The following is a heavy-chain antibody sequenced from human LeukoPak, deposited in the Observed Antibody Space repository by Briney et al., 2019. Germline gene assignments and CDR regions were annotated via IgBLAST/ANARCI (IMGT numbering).Heavy chain of an antibody. D-gene: IGHD4-11*01. J-gene: IGHJ3*02. CDR1: GFTFSDYW. CDR3: ARAVMWYGNYTAFDI. Sequence: QPGGSLRLSCVASGFTFSDYWMSWVRQAPGKGLEWVANIKQDGSDKYYEDSVRGRFTISRDSAKNSLYLQMNSLRAEDTAVYYCARAVMWYGNYTAFDIWGRGTMITVSS. CDR2: IKQDGSDK. V-gene: IGHV3-7*04.